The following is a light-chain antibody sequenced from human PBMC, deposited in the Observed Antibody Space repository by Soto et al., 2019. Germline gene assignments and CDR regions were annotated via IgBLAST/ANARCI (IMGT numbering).Light chain of an antibody. J-gene: IGLJ2*01. V-gene: IGLV2-23*01. Sequence: QSVLTQPASVSGSPGQSITISCTGTSSDVGSYNLVSWYQQHPGKAPKLMIYEGTKRPSGVSNRFSGSKSGNTASLTISGLQAEDEADYYCCSYVGSSTLLFGGGTKVTVL. CDR1: SSDVGSYNL. CDR3: CSYVGSSTLL. CDR2: EGT.